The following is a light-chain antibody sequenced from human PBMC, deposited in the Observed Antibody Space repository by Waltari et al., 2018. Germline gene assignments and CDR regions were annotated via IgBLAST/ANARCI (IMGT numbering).Light chain of an antibody. CDR1: QSVSSIS. CDR2: GAS. CDR3: QQYDGIVLT. J-gene: IGKJ4*01. V-gene: IGKV3-20*01. Sequence: EIVLTQSPGTLPLSPGERATLSCRASQSVSSISLTWYQQKPGQAPRLLIYGASTRATGIPDRFSGSGSGTDFTLTISRLEPEDFAVYYCQQYDGIVLTFGGGTKVEI.